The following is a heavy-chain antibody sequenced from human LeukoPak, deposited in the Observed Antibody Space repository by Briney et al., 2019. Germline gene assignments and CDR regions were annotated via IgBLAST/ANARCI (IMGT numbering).Heavy chain of an antibody. CDR1: GFTFSSYG. D-gene: IGHD2-2*01. CDR2: IWYDGSNK. CDR3: ARELVPAAYYYYGMDV. V-gene: IGHV3-33*01. Sequence: GGSLRLSCAASGFTFSSYGMHWVRQAPGKGLEWVAVIWYDGSNKYYADSVKGRSTISRDNSKNTLYLQMNSLRAEDTAVYYCARELVPAAYYYYGMDVWGQGTTVTVSS. J-gene: IGHJ6*02.